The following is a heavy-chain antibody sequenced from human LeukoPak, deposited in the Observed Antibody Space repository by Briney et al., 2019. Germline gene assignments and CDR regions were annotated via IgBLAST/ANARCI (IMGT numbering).Heavy chain of an antibody. CDR1: GFTFSSYW. V-gene: IGHV3-7*01. CDR3: AREDCSSTSCYDDY. Sequence: GGSPRLSCAASGFTFSSYWMSWVRQAPGKGLEWVANIKQDGSEKYYVDSVKGRFTISRDNAKNSLYLQMNSLRAEDTAVYYCAREDCSSTSCYDDYWGQGTLVTVSS. J-gene: IGHJ4*02. CDR2: IKQDGSEK. D-gene: IGHD2-2*01.